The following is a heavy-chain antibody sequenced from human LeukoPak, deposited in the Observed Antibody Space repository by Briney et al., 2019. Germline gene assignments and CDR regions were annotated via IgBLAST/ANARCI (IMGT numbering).Heavy chain of an antibody. CDR2: IRYDGSNK. CDR1: GFTFSSYG. Sequence: GGSLRVSCAASGFTFSSYGMHWVRQAPGKGLEWVAFIRYDGSNKYYADSVKGRFTISRDNSKNTLYLQMNSLRAEDTAVYYCAKDLNYYDSSGLDYWGQGTLVTVSS. D-gene: IGHD3-22*01. J-gene: IGHJ4*02. CDR3: AKDLNYYDSSGLDY. V-gene: IGHV3-30*02.